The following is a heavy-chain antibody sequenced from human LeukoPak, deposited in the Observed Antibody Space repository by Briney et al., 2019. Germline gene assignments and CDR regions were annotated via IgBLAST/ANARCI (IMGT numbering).Heavy chain of an antibody. CDR3: ARHSGSGWQALGY. Sequence: ASVKVSCKASGYTFSNYGISWVRQAPGLGLEWMGWTSYNGNTNYAQKFQDRVTMATDTSTTTAYMELRSLESDDTAVYYCARHSGSGWQALGYWGQGTLVTVSS. J-gene: IGHJ4*02. V-gene: IGHV1-18*04. CDR2: TSYNGNT. CDR1: GYTFSNYG. D-gene: IGHD6-19*01.